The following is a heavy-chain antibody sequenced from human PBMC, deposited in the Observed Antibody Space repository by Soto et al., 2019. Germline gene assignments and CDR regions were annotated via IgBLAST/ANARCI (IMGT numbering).Heavy chain of an antibody. D-gene: IGHD2-15*01. Sequence: QITLKESGPTLVKPTQTLTLTCTFSGFSLSTSGVGVAWIRQPPGQALEWLALTYWDDDKRYSPSLKSRLTITKDTSKNQVVLTMTNMDPVDTATYYCAHKGGRGAGMDVWGQGTKVTVSS. J-gene: IGHJ6*02. CDR2: TYWDDDK. CDR1: GFSLSTSGVG. V-gene: IGHV2-5*02. CDR3: AHKGGRGAGMDV.